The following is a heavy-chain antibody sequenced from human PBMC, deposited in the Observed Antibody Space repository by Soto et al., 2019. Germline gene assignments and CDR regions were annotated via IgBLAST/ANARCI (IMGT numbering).Heavy chain of an antibody. CDR1: GFTFGLYW. CDR2: LKRDGSEK. D-gene: IGHD2-21*02. J-gene: IGHJ3*01. Sequence: GGSLRLSCAASGFTFGLYWMGWVRQAPGKGLEWVANLKRDGSEKYFLESVKGRFTMSRDNAKNILCLQMNSLRAEDTAVYYCAKARTSETAYDVFAFWGQGTVVTVSS. V-gene: IGHV3-7*03. CDR3: AKARTSETAYDVFAF.